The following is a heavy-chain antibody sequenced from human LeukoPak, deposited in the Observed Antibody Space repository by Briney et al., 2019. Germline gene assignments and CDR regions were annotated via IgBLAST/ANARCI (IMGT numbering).Heavy chain of an antibody. CDR1: GGTFSSYA. Sequence: GASVKVSCKASGGTFSSYAISWERQAPGQGLEWMGGIIPIFGTANYAQKFQGRVTITTDESTSTAYMELSSLRSEDTAVYYCASLRDGYNYSDYWGQGTLVTVSS. CDR2: IIPIFGTA. CDR3: ASLRDGYNYSDY. V-gene: IGHV1-69*05. J-gene: IGHJ4*02. D-gene: IGHD5-24*01.